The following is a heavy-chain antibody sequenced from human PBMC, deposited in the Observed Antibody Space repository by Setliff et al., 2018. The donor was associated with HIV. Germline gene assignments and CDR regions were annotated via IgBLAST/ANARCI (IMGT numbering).Heavy chain of an antibody. CDR2: ISNTRTYT. CDR3: ARAVHSGWYYFDY. D-gene: IGHD6-19*01. Sequence: PGGSLRLSCAASGFSFSDYYMSWIRQAPGKGLEWLSYISNTRTYTNYADSVKGRFTISRDNAKNSLFLQMNSLRAEDTAVYYCARAVHSGWYYFDYWGQGTLVTVSS. V-gene: IGHV3-11*06. J-gene: IGHJ4*02. CDR1: GFSFSDYY.